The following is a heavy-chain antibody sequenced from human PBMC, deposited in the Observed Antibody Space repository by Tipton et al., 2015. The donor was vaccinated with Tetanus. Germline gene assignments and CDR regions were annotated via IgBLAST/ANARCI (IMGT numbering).Heavy chain of an antibody. J-gene: IGHJ6*02. CDR1: GITLNNYG. CDR2: VRGSDDRT. D-gene: IGHD5-12*01. V-gene: IGHV3-23*01. CDR3: AKEVGRSGYDQDFYYYGMDV. Sequence: SLRLSCAASGITLNNYGLSWVRQAPGKGLEWVSTVRGSDDRTYYADSVKGRFTISRDTSKNTLYLQMNSLRVEDSAVYYCAKEVGRSGYDQDFYYYGMDVWGQGTTVTVSS.